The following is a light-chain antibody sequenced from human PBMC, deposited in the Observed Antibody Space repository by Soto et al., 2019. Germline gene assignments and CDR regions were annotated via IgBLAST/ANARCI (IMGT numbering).Light chain of an antibody. J-gene: IGKJ2*01. Sequence: EIVLTQSPGTLSLSPGERATLSCRASQSVSSSYLAWYQQKPGQAPRLLIYGASSRATGIPDRFSGSGYGTDFTLSISRLEPEDFAVYYCQQYGSSPLYTLGKGTKLEIK. V-gene: IGKV3-20*01. CDR2: GAS. CDR3: QQYGSSPLYT. CDR1: QSVSSSY.